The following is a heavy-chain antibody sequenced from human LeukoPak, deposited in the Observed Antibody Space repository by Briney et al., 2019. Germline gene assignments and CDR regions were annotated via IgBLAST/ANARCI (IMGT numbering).Heavy chain of an antibody. CDR3: AGGRAYYYDSSGLGDY. Sequence: PGGSLRLSCAASGFTFSSYAMHWVRQAPGKGLEWVAVISYDGSNKYYADSVKGRFTISRDNSKNTLYLQMNSLGAEDTAVYYCAGGRAYYYDSSGLGDYWGQGTLVTVSS. D-gene: IGHD3-22*01. J-gene: IGHJ4*02. V-gene: IGHV3-30-3*01. CDR2: ISYDGSNK. CDR1: GFTFSSYA.